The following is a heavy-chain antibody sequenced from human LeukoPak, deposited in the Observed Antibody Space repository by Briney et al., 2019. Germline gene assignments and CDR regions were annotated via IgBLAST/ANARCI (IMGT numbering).Heavy chain of an antibody. CDR3: AREKNYYYGMDV. J-gene: IGHJ6*02. CDR1: GFTVSSNY. Sequence: QPGGSLRLSCAASGFTVSSNYMSWVRQAPGKGLEWVSVIYSGGSTYYADSVKGRFTISRDNPKNTLYLQMNSLRAEDTAVYYCAREKNYYYGMDVWGQGTTVTVSS. CDR2: IYSGGST. V-gene: IGHV3-53*01.